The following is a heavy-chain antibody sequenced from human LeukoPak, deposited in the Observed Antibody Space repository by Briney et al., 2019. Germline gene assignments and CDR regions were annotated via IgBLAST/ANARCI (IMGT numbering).Heavy chain of an antibody. CDR2: INPNSGGT. V-gene: IGHV1-2*02. Sequence: ASVKVSCKTSGYTFTGYYMHWVRQAPGQGLEWMGWINPNSGGTNYAQKFQGRVTMTRDTSISTAYMELSRLRSDDTAVYYCARDLSLVVVNNWFDPWGQGTLVTVSS. D-gene: IGHD3-22*01. CDR1: GYTFTGYY. CDR3: ARDLSLVVVNNWFDP. J-gene: IGHJ5*02.